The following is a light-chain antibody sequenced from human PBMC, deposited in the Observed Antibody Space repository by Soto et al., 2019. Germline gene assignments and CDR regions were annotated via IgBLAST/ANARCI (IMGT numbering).Light chain of an antibody. CDR1: QNITTD. Sequence: EIVLTQSPATLSVSPGERATRFCRGSQNITTDYLAWYQQKPGQAPRLLIYGISTRAPGVPARFSGSGSGTEFTLSITSLQSEDFAVYSCQQYSQWPITFGQGTRLEIK. J-gene: IGKJ5*01. CDR2: GIS. V-gene: IGKV3-15*01. CDR3: QQYSQWPIT.